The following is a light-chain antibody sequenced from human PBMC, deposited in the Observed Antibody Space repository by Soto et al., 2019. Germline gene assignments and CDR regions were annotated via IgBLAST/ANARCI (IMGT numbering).Light chain of an antibody. V-gene: IGLV2-14*01. Sequence: QSALTQPASVSGSPGQSITISCTGTSSDVGGYNYVSWYQQHPGKAPKLMIYGVSNRPSGIAYRFSGSKSGNTASLTISGLQADDEADYYCSSYTSSNTGVFGGGTKLTVL. J-gene: IGLJ3*02. CDR2: GVS. CDR1: SSDVGGYNY. CDR3: SSYTSSNTGV.